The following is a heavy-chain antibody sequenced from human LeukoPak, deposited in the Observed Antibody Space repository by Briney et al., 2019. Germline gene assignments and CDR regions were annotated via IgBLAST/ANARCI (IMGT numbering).Heavy chain of an antibody. CDR1: GGSFSGYY. J-gene: IGHJ4*02. CDR2: INHSGST. D-gene: IGHD3-22*01. Sequence: NPSETLSLTCAVYGGSFSGYYWSWIRQPPGKGLEWIGEINHSGSTNYNPSLKSRVTISVDTSKNQFSLKLSSVTAADTAVYYCARGRRYYYDSSGYRLDYWGQGTLVTVSS. CDR3: ARGRRYYYDSSGYRLDY. V-gene: IGHV4-34*01.